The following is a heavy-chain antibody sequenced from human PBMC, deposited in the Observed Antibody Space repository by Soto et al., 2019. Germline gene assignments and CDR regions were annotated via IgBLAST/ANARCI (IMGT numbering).Heavy chain of an antibody. CDR1: GGSISSYY. V-gene: IGHV4-59*08. Sequence: SETLSLTCTVPGGSISSYYWSWIRQPPGKGLEWIGYIYYSGSTNYNPSLKSRVTISVDTSKNQFSLKLSSVTAADTAVYYCARRAASSNYYYYMDVWGKGTTVTVSS. CDR2: IYYSGST. J-gene: IGHJ6*03. D-gene: IGHD6-25*01. CDR3: ARRAASSNYYYYMDV.